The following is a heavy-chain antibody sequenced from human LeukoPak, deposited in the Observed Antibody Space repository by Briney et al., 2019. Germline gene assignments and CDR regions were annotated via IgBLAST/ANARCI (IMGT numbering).Heavy chain of an antibody. CDR3: AKVGSSGSYYY. D-gene: IGHD1-26*01. V-gene: IGHV3-74*01. J-gene: IGHJ4*02. CDR2: INSDESST. Sequence: GGSLRLSCAASGFTLSGYWMHWVRQAPGKGLEWVSRINSDESSTSYADSVKGRFTISRDNAKNTLYLQMNSLRAEDTAVYYCAKVGSSGSYYYWGQGTLVTVSS. CDR1: GFTLSGYW.